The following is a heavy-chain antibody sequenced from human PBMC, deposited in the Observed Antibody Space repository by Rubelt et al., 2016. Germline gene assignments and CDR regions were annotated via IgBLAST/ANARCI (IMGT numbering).Heavy chain of an antibody. CDR1: GYTLTDYY. Sequence: QVQLVQSGAEVKKPGASVKVSCKASGYTLTDYYMRWVRQAPGQGLEWMGWISVYNGNTNYAQKFQGRVTMTRKTSISKAYMELRSLGSEDTAVYYCARENDALDIWGQGTMVTVSS. J-gene: IGHJ3*02. CDR3: ARENDALDI. CDR2: ISVYNGNT. V-gene: IGHV1-2*02.